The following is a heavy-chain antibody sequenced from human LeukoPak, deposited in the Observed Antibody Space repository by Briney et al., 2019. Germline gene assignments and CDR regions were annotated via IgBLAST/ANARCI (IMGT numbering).Heavy chain of an antibody. CDR3: ASSLTYYYDSSGYYAPNWFDP. Sequence: ASETLSLTCAVYGGSFSGYYWSWIRQPPGKGLEWIGEINHSGSTNYNPSLKSRVTISVDTSKNQFSLKLSSVTAADTAVYYCASSLTYYYDSSGYYAPNWFDPWGQGTLVTVSS. CDR1: GGSFSGYY. D-gene: IGHD3-22*01. J-gene: IGHJ5*02. CDR2: INHSGST. V-gene: IGHV4-34*01.